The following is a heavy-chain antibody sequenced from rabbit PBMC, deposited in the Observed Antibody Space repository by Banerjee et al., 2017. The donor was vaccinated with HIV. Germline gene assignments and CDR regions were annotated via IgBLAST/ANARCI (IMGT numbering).Heavy chain of an antibody. V-gene: IGHV1S40*01. CDR1: GFTLSSYW. J-gene: IGHJ4*01. Sequence: QSLEESGGDLVKPGASLTLTCTASGFTLSSYWICWVRQAPGKGLEWIACMDAGSSGVTNYASWAKGRFTISKTSSTTVTLQMTSLTAADTATYFCARNLPYAGSTYSDLWGPGTLVTVS. CDR2: MDAGSSGVT. D-gene: IGHD8-1*01. CDR3: ARNLPYAGSTYSDL.